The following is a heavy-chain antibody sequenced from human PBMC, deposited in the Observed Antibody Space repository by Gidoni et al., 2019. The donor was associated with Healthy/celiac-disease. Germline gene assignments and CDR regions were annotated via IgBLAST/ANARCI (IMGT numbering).Heavy chain of an antibody. Sequence: EVQLLESGGGLVQPGGSLRISCAASGFTFSSYSMSWVRQAPGKGLEWVSAISCSGGSTYYADSVKGRFTISRDNSKNTLYVQMNSLRAEDTAVYYCAKHPIKYYDSSGYLDYWGQGTLVTVSS. CDR3: AKHPIKYYDSSGYLDY. J-gene: IGHJ4*02. V-gene: IGHV3-23*01. D-gene: IGHD3-22*01. CDR1: GFTFSSYS. CDR2: ISCSGGST.